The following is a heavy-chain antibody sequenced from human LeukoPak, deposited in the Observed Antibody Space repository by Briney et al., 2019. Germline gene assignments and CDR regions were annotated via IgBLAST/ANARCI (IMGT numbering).Heavy chain of an antibody. V-gene: IGHV1-18*01. D-gene: IGHD1-14*01. Sequence: ASVKVSCKASGYTFTSYGISWVRQAPGQGLEWMGWISAYNGNTNYAQKLQGRVTMTRDMSTSTVYMELSSLRSEDTAVYYCATIPKAAGRMNWFDPWGQGTLVTVSS. CDR3: ATIPKAAGRMNWFDP. CDR2: ISAYNGNT. J-gene: IGHJ5*02. CDR1: GYTFTSYG.